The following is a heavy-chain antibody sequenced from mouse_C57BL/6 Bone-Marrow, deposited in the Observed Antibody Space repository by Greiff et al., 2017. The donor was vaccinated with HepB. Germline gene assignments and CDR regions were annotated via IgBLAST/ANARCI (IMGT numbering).Heavy chain of an antibody. CDR2: ISDGGSYT. CDR3: ARDRPGTGFAY. Sequence: VQGVESGGGLVKPGGSLKLSCAASGFTFSSYAMSWVRQTPEKRLKWVATISDGGSYTYYPDNVKGRFTISRDNAKNNLYLQMSHLKSEDTAMYYCARDRPGTGFAYWGQGTLVTVSA. J-gene: IGHJ3*01. V-gene: IGHV5-4*01. D-gene: IGHD4-1*01. CDR1: GFTFSSYA.